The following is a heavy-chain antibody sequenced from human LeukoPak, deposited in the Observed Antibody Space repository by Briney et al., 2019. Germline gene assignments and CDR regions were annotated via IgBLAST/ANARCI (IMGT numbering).Heavy chain of an antibody. CDR3: ARAWSWQHADY. J-gene: IGHJ4*02. D-gene: IGHD3-10*01. Sequence: SETLSLTCGVYGGSFSGYYWSWIRQPPGKGLEWIGEINHSGSTNYNPSLKSRVTISVDTSKNQFSLKLSSVTAADTAVYYCARAWSWQHADYWGQGTLVTVSS. V-gene: IGHV4-34*01. CDR1: GGSFSGYY. CDR2: INHSGST.